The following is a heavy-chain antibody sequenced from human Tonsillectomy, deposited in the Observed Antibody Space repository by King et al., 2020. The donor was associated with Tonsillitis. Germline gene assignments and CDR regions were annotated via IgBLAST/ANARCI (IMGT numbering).Heavy chain of an antibody. CDR2: INHSGST. Sequence: VQLQQWGAGLLKPSETLSLTCAVYGGSFSGYYWSWIRQPPGKGLEWIGEINHSGSTNYNPSLKSRVTISVDTSKNQFSLKLSSVTAADTAVYYCARYSGRNAFDIWGQGTMVTVSS. D-gene: IGHD1-26*01. CDR1: GGSFSGYY. CDR3: ARYSGRNAFDI. V-gene: IGHV4-34*01. J-gene: IGHJ3*02.